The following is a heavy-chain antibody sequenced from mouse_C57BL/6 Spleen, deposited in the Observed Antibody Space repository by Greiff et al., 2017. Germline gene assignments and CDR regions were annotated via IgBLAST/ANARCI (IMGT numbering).Heavy chain of an antibody. J-gene: IGHJ3*01. CDR3: TDDNGSSYDWFAY. CDR2: IDPATGGT. CDR1: GYTFTDYE. D-gene: IGHD1-1*01. Sequence: VQLQQSGAELVRPGASVTLSCKASGYTFTDYEMHWVKQTPVHGLEWIGAIDPATGGTAYNQKFKGKAILTADKSSSTAYMDLRSLTSEDSAVYYGTDDNGSSYDWFAYWGQGTLFTVCA. V-gene: IGHV1-15*01.